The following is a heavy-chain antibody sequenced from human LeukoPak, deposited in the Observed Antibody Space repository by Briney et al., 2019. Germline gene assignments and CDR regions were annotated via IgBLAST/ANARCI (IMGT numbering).Heavy chain of an antibody. D-gene: IGHD3-9*01. Sequence: GESLKISCKGSGYSFTSYWIGWVRQMPGKGLEWMGIIYPGDSDTRYSPSFQGQVTISADKSISTAYLQWSSLKALDTAMYYCARQGDRGKAHWLGDAFDIWGQGTMVTVSS. J-gene: IGHJ3*02. V-gene: IGHV5-51*01. CDR1: GYSFTSYW. CDR2: IYPGDSDT. CDR3: ARQGDRGKAHWLGDAFDI.